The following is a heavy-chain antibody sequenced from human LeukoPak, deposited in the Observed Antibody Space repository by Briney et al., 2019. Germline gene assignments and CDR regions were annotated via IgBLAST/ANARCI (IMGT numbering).Heavy chain of an antibody. Sequence: PSETLSLTCAVSGYSISSGYYWGWIRQPAGKGLEWVGSIFHSGSTDYNPSIKSRVTISIDTSKNQFSLKLKYVTAADTAVYYCARLGYCSSTSCYPDFWGQGTLVTVSS. V-gene: IGHV4-38-2*01. D-gene: IGHD2-2*01. CDR1: GYSISSGYY. J-gene: IGHJ4*02. CDR2: IFHSGST. CDR3: ARLGYCSSTSCYPDF.